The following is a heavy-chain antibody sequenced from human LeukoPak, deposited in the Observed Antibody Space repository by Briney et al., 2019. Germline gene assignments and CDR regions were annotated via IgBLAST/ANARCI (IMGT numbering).Heavy chain of an antibody. CDR1: GFTFSSYA. V-gene: IGHV3-23*01. CDR3: AKEGIGYCSSTSCLRNLDY. J-gene: IGHJ4*02. CDR2: ISGSGGST. Sequence: QAGGSLRLSCAASGFTFSSYAMSWVRQAPGKGLEWVSAISGSGGSTYYADSVKGRFTISRDNSKNTLYLHMNSLRAEDTAVYYCAKEGIGYCSSTSCLRNLDYWGQGTLVTVSS. D-gene: IGHD2-2*01.